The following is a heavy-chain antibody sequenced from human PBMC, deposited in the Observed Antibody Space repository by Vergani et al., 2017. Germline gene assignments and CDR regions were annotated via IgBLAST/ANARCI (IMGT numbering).Heavy chain of an antibody. D-gene: IGHD3/OR15-3a*01. CDR1: GDAISRDTYS. J-gene: IGHJ6*03. CDR3: ARGQTGYSRDWSTYFFCMDV. Sequence: QLQLQESDSRLVNPSQTLSLTCTLSGDAISRDTYSWNWVRQAPGKPLEWIGSVYYSGTTYYNPSLGGRVTMSIDKSKNHFSLTLTSVTAADSAFYFCARGQTGYSRDWSTYFFCMDVWGKGTTVTVSS. CDR2: VYYSGTT. V-gene: IGHV4-30-2*01.